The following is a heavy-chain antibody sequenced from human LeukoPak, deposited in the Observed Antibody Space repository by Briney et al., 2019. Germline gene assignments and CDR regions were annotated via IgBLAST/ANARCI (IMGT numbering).Heavy chain of an antibody. V-gene: IGHV4-38-2*01. D-gene: IGHD6-6*01. Sequence: PSETLSLTCAVSGYSISSGYYWGWLRQPPGKGLEWIGSIYHSGSTYYNPSLKSRVTISVDTSKNQFSLKLSSVTAADTAVYYCARPLYSSSSGFDYWGQGTLVTVSS. CDR2: IYHSGST. CDR1: GYSISSGYY. CDR3: ARPLYSSSSGFDY. J-gene: IGHJ4*02.